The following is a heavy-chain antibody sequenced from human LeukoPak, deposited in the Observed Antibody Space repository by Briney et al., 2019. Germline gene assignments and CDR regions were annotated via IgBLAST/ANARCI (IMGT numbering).Heavy chain of an antibody. D-gene: IGHD5-12*01. Sequence: GASVTVSCKVSGYTLTELSMHWVRQAPGKGLEWMGGFDPEDGETIYAQKFQGRVTMTEDTSTDTAYMELSSLRSEDTAIYYCARVEFNGGYSHLYWGQGTLLTVSS. CDR2: FDPEDGET. V-gene: IGHV1-24*01. CDR1: GYTLTELS. CDR3: ARVEFNGGYSHLY. J-gene: IGHJ4*02.